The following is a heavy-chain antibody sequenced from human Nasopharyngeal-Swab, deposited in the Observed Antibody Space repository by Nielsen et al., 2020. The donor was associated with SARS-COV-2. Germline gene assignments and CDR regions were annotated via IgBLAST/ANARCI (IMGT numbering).Heavy chain of an antibody. Sequence: GGSLRLSCAASGFTFSSYDMHWVRQATGKGLEWASAIGTAGDTYYPGSVKGRFTISRENAKNSLYLQMNSLRAGDTAVYYCARGYYYDSSGYRPRGMDVWGQGTTVTVSS. D-gene: IGHD3-22*01. CDR2: IGTAGDT. CDR1: GFTFSSYD. J-gene: IGHJ6*02. CDR3: ARGYYYDSSGYRPRGMDV. V-gene: IGHV3-13*01.